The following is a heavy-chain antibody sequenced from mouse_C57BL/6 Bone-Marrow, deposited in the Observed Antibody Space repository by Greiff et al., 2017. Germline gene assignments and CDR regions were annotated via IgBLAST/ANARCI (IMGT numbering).Heavy chain of an antibody. D-gene: IGHD2-1*01. CDR3: ARLYTFFYYAMDY. CDR1: GYSITSDY. J-gene: IGHJ4*01. Sequence: EVKLEESGPGLAKPSQTLSLTCSVTGYSITSDYWNWIRKFPGNKLEYMGYISYSGSTYYNPSLKSRISITRDTSKNQYYLQLNSVTTEDTATYYCARLYTFFYYAMDYWGQGTSVTVSS. CDR2: ISYSGST. V-gene: IGHV3-8*01.